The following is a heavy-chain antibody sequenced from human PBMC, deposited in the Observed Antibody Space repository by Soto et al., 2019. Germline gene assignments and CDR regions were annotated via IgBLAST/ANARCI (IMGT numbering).Heavy chain of an antibody. CDR3: ARDRDYDFWSGYPPSVDDRDDI. J-gene: IGHJ3*02. Sequence: QVQLQESGPGLVKPSQTLSLTCTVSGGSISSGGYYWSWIRQHPGKGLEWIGYIYYSGSTYYNPSLTRRVTISVDTSKNQFSLKLSSVTAADTAVYYCARDRDYDFWSGYPPSVDDRDDIWGQGTMVTVSS. D-gene: IGHD3-3*01. V-gene: IGHV4-31*03. CDR2: IYYSGST. CDR1: GGSISSGGYY.